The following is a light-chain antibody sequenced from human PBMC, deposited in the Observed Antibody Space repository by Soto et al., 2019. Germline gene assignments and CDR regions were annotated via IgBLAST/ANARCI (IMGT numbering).Light chain of an antibody. V-gene: IGKV3-11*01. J-gene: IGKJ5*01. CDR1: QSVSSY. Sequence: DIVLTQSPATLSLLPGQRLTLSCRSSQSVSSYLAWYQQKPSQAPRLIIYDAYNRATGIPDRLSGSWSGTDFTLTIRRLEPEDFAVYYCQKRSNWPQITFGNGKRLEIK. CDR3: QKRSNWPQIT. CDR2: DAY.